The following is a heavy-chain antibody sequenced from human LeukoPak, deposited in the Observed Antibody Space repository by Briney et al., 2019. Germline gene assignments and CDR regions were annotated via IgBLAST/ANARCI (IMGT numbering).Heavy chain of an antibody. Sequence: GGSLRLSCAASGFSFSSYSMNWVRQAPGKGLEWVSYISSGSDTIYYADSVKGRFTISRDNAKNSLYLQINSLRVEDTAIYYCARDRIFGGDYWGQGTLVTVSS. CDR2: ISSGSDTI. J-gene: IGHJ4*02. CDR1: GFSFSSYS. D-gene: IGHD3-3*02. CDR3: ARDRIFGGDY. V-gene: IGHV3-48*01.